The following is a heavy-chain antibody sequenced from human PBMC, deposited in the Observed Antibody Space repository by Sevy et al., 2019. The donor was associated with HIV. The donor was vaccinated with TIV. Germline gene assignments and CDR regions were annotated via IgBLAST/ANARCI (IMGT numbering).Heavy chain of an antibody. D-gene: IGHD1-26*01. CDR3: AKLLGSGKNFLLDY. V-gene: IGHV3-23*01. J-gene: IGHJ4*02. CDR2: ISDSGGIT. Sequence: GGSLRLSCAASGFTFRKNAMIWVRQAPGKGLVWISGISDSGGITNYADSVKGRFTISRDNSKNTLYLQMTSLRAEDTAVYYCAKLLGSGKNFLLDYWGQRTLVTVSS. CDR1: GFTFRKNA.